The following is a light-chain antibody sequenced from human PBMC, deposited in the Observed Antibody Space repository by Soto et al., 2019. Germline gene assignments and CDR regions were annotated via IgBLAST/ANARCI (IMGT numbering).Light chain of an antibody. CDR2: GAA. Sequence: DIQMTQSSSSLSASVGDRVSISCRTSQNIDRYLNWYQQKPGKAPQVLISGAASLQSGVPSRFSGSGSGTEFTLSISSLQPEDFATYFCQQSYSAPYTFGQGTRLEI. CDR1: QNIDRY. V-gene: IGKV1-39*01. J-gene: IGKJ2*01. CDR3: QQSYSAPYT.